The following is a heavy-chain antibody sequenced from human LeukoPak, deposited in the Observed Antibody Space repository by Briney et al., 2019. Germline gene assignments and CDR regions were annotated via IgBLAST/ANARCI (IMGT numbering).Heavy chain of an antibody. Sequence: PSETLSLTCTVSGGSISSYYWSWIRQHPGKGLEWIGYIYYSGSTYYNPSLKSRVTISVDTSKNQFSLKLSSVTAADTAVYYCASCERLAPYYYYYYMDVWGKGTTVTVSS. CDR2: IYYSGST. CDR1: GGSISSYY. J-gene: IGHJ6*03. V-gene: IGHV4-59*06. CDR3: ASCERLAPYYYYYYMDV. D-gene: IGHD2-21*01.